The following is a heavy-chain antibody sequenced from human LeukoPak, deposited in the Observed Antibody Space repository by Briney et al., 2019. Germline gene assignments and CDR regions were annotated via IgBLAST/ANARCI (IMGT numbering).Heavy chain of an antibody. J-gene: IGHJ4*02. Sequence: GGSLRLSCAASGFTVSSNYMSWVRQAPGKGLEWVSVIYSGGSTYYADSVKGRFTISRDNSKNTLYLQMNSLRAEDTAVYYCARHYYDSSGPMPYWGQGTLVTVSS. CDR1: GFTVSSNY. CDR2: IYSGGST. CDR3: ARHYYDSSGPMPY. D-gene: IGHD3-22*01. V-gene: IGHV3-53*01.